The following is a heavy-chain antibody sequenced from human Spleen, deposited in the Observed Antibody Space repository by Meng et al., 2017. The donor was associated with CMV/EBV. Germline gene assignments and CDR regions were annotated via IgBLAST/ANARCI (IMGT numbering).Heavy chain of an antibody. Sequence: ASVKVSCKASGYTFTGYYLHWVRQAPGQGLEWMGWINPNSGDTNYAEDFQGRVTMTRDTSISTAYMELGRLRSDDTAVYYCAREVIAAAGGNWFDPWGQGTLVTVSS. CDR3: AREVIAAAGGNWFDP. J-gene: IGHJ5*02. V-gene: IGHV1-2*02. CDR1: GYTFTGYY. CDR2: INPNSGDT. D-gene: IGHD6-13*01.